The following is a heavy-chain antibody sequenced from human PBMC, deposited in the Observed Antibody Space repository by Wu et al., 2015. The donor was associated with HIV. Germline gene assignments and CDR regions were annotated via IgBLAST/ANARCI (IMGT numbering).Heavy chain of an antibody. J-gene: IGHJ4*02. D-gene: IGHD3-22*01. V-gene: IGHV1-46*01. CDR2: INPSGGST. CDR1: GYTFTSYY. Sequence: QVQLVQSGAEVKKPGASVKVSCKASGYTFTSYYMHWVRQAPGQGLEWMGIINPSGGSTSYAQKFQGRVTMTRDTSTSTVYMELSSLRSEDTAVYYCARDQYYYDSSGYYSYYFDYWGQGTRGHRLL. CDR3: ARDQYYYDSSGYYSYYFDY.